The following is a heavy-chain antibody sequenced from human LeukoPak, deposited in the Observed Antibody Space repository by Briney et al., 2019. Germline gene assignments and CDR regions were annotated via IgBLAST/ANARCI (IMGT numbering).Heavy chain of an antibody. J-gene: IGHJ4*02. V-gene: IGHV3-11*04. CDR3: ARDRSITMVRGVLDY. CDR2: ISSSGSTI. Sequence: PGGSLRLSCAASGFTFSDYYMSWIRQAPGKGLEWVSYISSSGSTIYYADSVKGRFTISRDNAKNSLYLQMNSLRAEDTAVYYCARDRSITMVRGVLDYWGQGTLVTVSS. D-gene: IGHD3-10*01. CDR1: GFTFSDYY.